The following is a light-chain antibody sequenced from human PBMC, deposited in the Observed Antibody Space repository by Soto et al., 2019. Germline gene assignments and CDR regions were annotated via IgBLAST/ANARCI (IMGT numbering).Light chain of an antibody. V-gene: IGLV1-44*01. CDR3: AAWDDSLNGYV. CDR2: SNN. J-gene: IGLJ1*01. CDR1: SSNIGSNT. Sequence: QSVLTQPPSASGTPGQRVTISCSGSSSNIGSNTVNWYQQLPGTAPTILIYSNNQRPSGVPDLFSGSKSGTSASLAISGLQYEDEVDYYCAAWDDSLNGYVFGNGTKVTVL.